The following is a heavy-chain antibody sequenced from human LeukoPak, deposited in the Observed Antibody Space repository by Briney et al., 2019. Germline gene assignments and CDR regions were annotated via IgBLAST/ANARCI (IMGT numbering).Heavy chain of an antibody. CDR1: GGTFSSYG. CDR3: ARTAYGDSYYYYYMDV. V-gene: IGHV1-69*05. J-gene: IGHJ6*03. D-gene: IGHD4-17*01. CDR2: ISPIFGTA. Sequence: SVKVSCKASGGTFSSYGISWVRQAPGQGLEWMGRISPIFGTANYAQKFQGRVTMTTDESTSTAYMELSSLRSEDTAGYYCARTAYGDSYYYYYMDVWGKGTTVTVSS.